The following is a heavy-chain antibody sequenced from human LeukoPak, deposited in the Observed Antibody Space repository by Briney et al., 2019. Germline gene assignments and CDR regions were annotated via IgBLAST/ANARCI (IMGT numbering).Heavy chain of an antibody. D-gene: IGHD3-22*01. Sequence: SETLSLTCAVSGGSISSRSYYWGWIRQPPGKGREWIERIDYSGRLCYRPSPKSRANISVDTSKRQVSLKLSSVTAADTAVYYCARETNDYFDSSAYTDVWGQGTTVTVSS. CDR1: GGSISSRSYY. CDR3: ARETNDYFDSSAYTDV. J-gene: IGHJ6*02. CDR2: IDYSGRL. V-gene: IGHV4-39*07.